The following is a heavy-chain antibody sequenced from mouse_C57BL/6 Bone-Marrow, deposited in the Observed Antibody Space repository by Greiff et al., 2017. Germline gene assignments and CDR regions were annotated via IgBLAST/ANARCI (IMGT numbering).Heavy chain of an antibody. CDR1: GYTFTSYW. CDR2: IDPSDSYT. V-gene: IGHV1-59*01. Sequence: QVQLQQPGAELVRPGTSVKLSCKASGYTFTSYWMHWVKQRPGQGLEWIGVIDPSDSYTNYNQKFKGKATLTVDTSSSTAYMQLSSLTSEDSAVYDCARGAYYGRGDFDYWGQGTTLTVSS. J-gene: IGHJ2*01. CDR3: ARGAYYGRGDFDY. D-gene: IGHD1-1*01.